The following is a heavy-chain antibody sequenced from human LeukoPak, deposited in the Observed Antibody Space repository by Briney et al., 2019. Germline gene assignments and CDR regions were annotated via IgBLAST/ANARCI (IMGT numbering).Heavy chain of an antibody. CDR2: IYYSGST. J-gene: IGHJ4*02. Sequence: PSQTLSLTCTVSGGSISSGGYYWSWIRQHPGKGLEWIGYIYYSGSTYYNPSLKSRVTISVDTSKNQFSLKLSSVTAADTAVYYCARLGSSSSFSDRVFDYWGQRTLVTVSS. D-gene: IGHD6-13*01. V-gene: IGHV4-31*03. CDR3: ARLGSSSSFSDRVFDY. CDR1: GGSISSGGYY.